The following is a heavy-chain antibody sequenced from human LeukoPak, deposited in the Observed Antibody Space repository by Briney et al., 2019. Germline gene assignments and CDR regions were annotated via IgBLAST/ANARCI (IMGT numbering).Heavy chain of an antibody. J-gene: IGHJ4*02. CDR2: ISWNSGSI. CDR1: GFTFDDYA. V-gene: IGHV3-9*01. CDR3: AKDIQDSSSWYYFDY. Sequence: GRSLRLSCAASGFTFDDYAMPWVRQAPGKGLEWVSGISWNSGSIGYADSVRGRFTISRDNAKNSLYLQMNSLRAEDTALYYCAKDIQDSSSWYYFDYWGQGTLVTVSS. D-gene: IGHD6-13*01.